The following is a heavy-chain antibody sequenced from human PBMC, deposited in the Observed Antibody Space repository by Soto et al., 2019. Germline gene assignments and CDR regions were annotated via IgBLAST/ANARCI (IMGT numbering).Heavy chain of an antibody. CDR2: IYYSGST. CDR3: ARASSGYYPYFDY. Sequence: QVQLQESGPGLVKPSETLSLTCTVSGGSISSYYWSWIRQPPGKGLEWIGYIYYSGSTNYNPSLKSRVTLSVDTSKNQFPLKLRSVTAADTAVYYCARASSGYYPYFDYWGQGTLVTVSS. CDR1: GGSISSYY. J-gene: IGHJ4*02. V-gene: IGHV4-59*01. D-gene: IGHD3-22*01.